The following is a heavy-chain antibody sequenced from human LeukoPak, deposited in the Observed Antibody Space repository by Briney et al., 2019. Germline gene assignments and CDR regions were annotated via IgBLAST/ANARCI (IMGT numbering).Heavy chain of an antibody. V-gene: IGHV4-34*01. CDR1: GVSFSGYY. J-gene: IGHJ4*02. CDR2: INHSGST. Sequence: SETLSLTCAVYGVSFSGYYWSWLRQPPGKGLEWIGEINHSGSTNYNPSLKSRVTVSVDTSKNPFSLKLSSVTAADTAVYYCASFTIFGVVPPYWGQGTLVTVSS. CDR3: ASFTIFGVVPPY. D-gene: IGHD3-3*01.